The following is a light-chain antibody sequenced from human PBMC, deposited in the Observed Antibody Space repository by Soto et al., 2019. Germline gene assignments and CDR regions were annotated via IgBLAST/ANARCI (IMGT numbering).Light chain of an antibody. V-gene: IGKV1-5*03. CDR1: QSISSW. CDR2: KAS. CDR3: QQYNSYPT. J-gene: IGKJ5*01. Sequence: DIQMTQSPSTLSASVGDRVTITCRASQSISSWLAWYQQKPGKAPNLLIYKASSLESGVPSRFSGSGSGTEFTLTISSLQPDDFATYYCQQYNSYPTFGRGTRLEIK.